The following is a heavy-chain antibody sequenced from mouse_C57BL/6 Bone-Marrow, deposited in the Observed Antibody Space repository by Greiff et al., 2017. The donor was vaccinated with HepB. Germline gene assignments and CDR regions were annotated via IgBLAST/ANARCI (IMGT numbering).Heavy chain of an antibody. CDR1: GYAFSSYW. V-gene: IGHV1-80*01. D-gene: IGHD1-1*01. CDR2: IYPGDGDT. CDR3: ARDEGFITTVVAPY. Sequence: VQLQESGAELVKPGASVKISCKASGYAFSSYWMNWVKQRPGKGLEWIGQIYPGDGDTNYNGKFKGKATLTADKSSSTAYMQLSSLTSEDSAVYFCARDEGFITTVVAPYWGQGTTLTVSS. J-gene: IGHJ2*01.